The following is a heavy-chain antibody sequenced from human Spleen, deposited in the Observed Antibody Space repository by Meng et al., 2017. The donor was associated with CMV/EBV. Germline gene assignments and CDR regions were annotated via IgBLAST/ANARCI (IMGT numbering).Heavy chain of an antibody. D-gene: IGHD3-3*01. CDR2: INEDGSEK. J-gene: IGHJ4*02. V-gene: IGHV3-7*01. Sequence: GESLKISCAASEFTFSYYWVTWVRQAPGKGLEWVANINEDGSEKYYVDSVKGRFTISRDNAKNSLYLQMNSLRAEDTAVYYCAREQRFYNVLSGYSPAHYFDSWGQGTLVTVS. CDR3: AREQRFYNVLSGYSPAHYFDS. CDR1: EFTFSYYW.